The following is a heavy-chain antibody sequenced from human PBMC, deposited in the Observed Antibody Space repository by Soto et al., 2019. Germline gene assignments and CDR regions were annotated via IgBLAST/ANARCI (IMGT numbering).Heavy chain of an antibody. CDR3: ARGYGYSGYDFNRDPLPDY. CDR2: IWYDGSNK. J-gene: IGHJ4*02. CDR1: GFTFSSYG. D-gene: IGHD5-12*01. V-gene: IGHV3-33*01. Sequence: PGGSLRLSCAASGFTFSSYGMHWVRQAPGKGLEWVAVIWYDGSNKYYADSVKGRFTISRDNSKNTLYLQMNSLRAEDTAVYYCARGYGYSGYDFNRDPLPDYWGQGTLVTVSS.